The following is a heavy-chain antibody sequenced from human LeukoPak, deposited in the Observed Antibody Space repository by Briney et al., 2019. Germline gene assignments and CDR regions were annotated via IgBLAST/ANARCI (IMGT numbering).Heavy chain of an antibody. Sequence: SLRRSGSASGFAFSSYAMSWVRQPPGKGLVWVSVISRRDDYTYYADSVKGRFTISRDNSKNTLYLQMNTLRAEDTAVYYCANDYRSGSFHDFWGQGPLVRVSS. V-gene: IGHV3-23*01. D-gene: IGHD3-10*01. CDR3: ANDYRSGSFHDF. CDR1: GFAFSSYA. CDR2: ISRRDDYT. J-gene: IGHJ4*02.